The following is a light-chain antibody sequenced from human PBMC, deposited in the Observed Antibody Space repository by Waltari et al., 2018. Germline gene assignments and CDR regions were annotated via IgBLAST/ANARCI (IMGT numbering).Light chain of an antibody. J-gene: IGKJ1*01. CDR1: QSISTW. CDR3: QQGSRYPLT. Sequence: DIQLTQSPSPLSASVGDRATITCRASQSISTWLAWYQQKPGKAPKLLIYKASSVESGVPSRFSGSGSATEFTLTISSLQPDDFATYYCQQGSRYPLTFGQGTRVEIK. CDR2: KAS. V-gene: IGKV1-5*03.